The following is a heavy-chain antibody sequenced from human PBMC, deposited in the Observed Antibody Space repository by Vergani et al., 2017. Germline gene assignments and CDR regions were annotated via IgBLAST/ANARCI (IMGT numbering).Heavy chain of an antibody. CDR2: INWNGGST. J-gene: IGHJ4*02. D-gene: IGHD5-12*01. V-gene: IGHV3-20*04. CDR1: GFTFDDYG. Sequence: EVQLVESGGGVVRPGGSLRLSCAASGFTFDDYGMSWVRQAPGKGLEWVSGINWNGGSTGYADSVKGRFIISRDNSKNTLHLQMNSLRADDTAVYYCTKGSRGYTGYFFDYWGQGTLATVSS. CDR3: TKGSRGYTGYFFDY.